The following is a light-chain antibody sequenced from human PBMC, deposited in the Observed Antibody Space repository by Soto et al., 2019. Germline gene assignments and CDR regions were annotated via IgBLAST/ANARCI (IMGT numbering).Light chain of an antibody. V-gene: IGKV2-24*01. CDR3: MQPAQFPRT. CDR1: QSLVDSAGNTH. CDR2: KVS. Sequence: DIVMTQTPLSSPVTLGQPASISCRSSQSLVDSAGNTHLSWLQQRPGQPPRLLIYKVSNRFSGVPDTLSGSGAGTDFTLQISRVEAEDVGLYSCMQPAQFPRTFGQGTKVEIK. J-gene: IGKJ1*01.